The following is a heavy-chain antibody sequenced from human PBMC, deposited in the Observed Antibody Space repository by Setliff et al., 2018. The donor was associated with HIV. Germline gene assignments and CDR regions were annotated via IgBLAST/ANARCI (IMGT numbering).Heavy chain of an antibody. CDR3: ARIVRYYDSSGYLYYFDY. Sequence: SETLSLTCTVSGGSISSYYWSWIRQPAGKGLEWIGSIYHSGSTYYSPSLRSRVTISVDTSKNQFSLNLSSVTAVDTAVYYCARIVRYYDSSGYLYYFDYWGQGTLVTVSS. CDR2: IYHSGST. CDR1: GGSISSYY. J-gene: IGHJ4*02. V-gene: IGHV4-4*07. D-gene: IGHD3-22*01.